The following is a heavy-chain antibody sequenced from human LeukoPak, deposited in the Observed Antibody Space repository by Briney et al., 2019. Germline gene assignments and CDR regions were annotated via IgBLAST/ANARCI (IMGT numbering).Heavy chain of an antibody. D-gene: IGHD3-22*01. CDR2: ISGSGGST. CDR1: GFTFSSYT. J-gene: IGHJ4*02. Sequence: GGSLRLSCTASGFTFSSYTMSWVRQAPGKGLEWVSGISGSGGSTYYADSVKGRFTISRDNSKNTLYLQMNSMRAEDTAVYYCAKLHGYYYDSSGYYTNWGQGTLVTVSS. CDR3: AKLHGYYYDSSGYYTN. V-gene: IGHV3-23*01.